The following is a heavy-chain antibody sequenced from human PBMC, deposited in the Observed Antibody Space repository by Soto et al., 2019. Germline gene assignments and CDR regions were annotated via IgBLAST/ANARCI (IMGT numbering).Heavy chain of an antibody. CDR1: GFTFRSYS. CDR3: ARERGSWYYFDF. V-gene: IGHV3-21*01. Sequence: GESLKISCAASGFTFRSYSMNWVRQAPGKGLEWVSSISDTSSSKYYADSIKGRFTISRGNAKNSLFLQMNSLRAEDTAVYFCARERGSWYYFDFWGQGTLVTVSS. D-gene: IGHD6-19*01. CDR2: ISDTSSSK. J-gene: IGHJ4*02.